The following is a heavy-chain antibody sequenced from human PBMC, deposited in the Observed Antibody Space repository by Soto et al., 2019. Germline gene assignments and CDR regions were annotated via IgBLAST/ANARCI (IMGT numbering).Heavy chain of an antibody. D-gene: IGHD2-2*01. CDR2: ISGSGGST. J-gene: IGHJ4*02. CDR1: GFTFSSYA. V-gene: IGHV3-23*01. Sequence: EVQLLESGGGLVQPGGSLRLSCAASGFTFSSYAMSWVRQAPGKGLEWVSAISGSGGSTYYADSVKGRFTISRDNSQNTVYLQMNSLRAEDTAVYYCAKLHIVVVPASYFDYWGQGTLVTVSS. CDR3: AKLHIVVVPASYFDY.